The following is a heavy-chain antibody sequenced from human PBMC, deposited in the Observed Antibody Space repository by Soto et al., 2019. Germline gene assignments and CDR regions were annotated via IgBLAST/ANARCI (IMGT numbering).Heavy chain of an antibody. D-gene: IGHD3-10*01. CDR2: INPNSGGT. CDR3: ARDLYGSGSFAYYGMDV. V-gene: IGHV1-2*04. Sequence: QVQLVQSGAEVKKPGASMKVSCKASGYTFTGNYIHWVRQAPGQGLEWMGWINPNSGGTNYAQKCQGWVTMTRDTSTSTADMELSRLRSDDTAVYYCARDLYGSGSFAYYGMDVWGQGTTVTVSS. J-gene: IGHJ6*02. CDR1: GYTFTGNY.